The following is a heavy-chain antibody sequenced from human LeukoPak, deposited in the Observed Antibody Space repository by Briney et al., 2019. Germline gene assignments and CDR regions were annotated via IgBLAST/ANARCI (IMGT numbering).Heavy chain of an antibody. J-gene: IGHJ4*02. CDR3: ARGAMLGYCSGGSCYTFDY. V-gene: IGHV1-69*13. CDR1: GGTFSSYA. Sequence: ASVKVSCKASGGTFSSYAISWVRQAPGQGLEWMGGLIPIFGTANYAQKFQGRVTITADESTSTAYMELSSLRSEDTAVYYCARGAMLGYCSGGSCYTFDYWGQGTLVTVSS. CDR2: LIPIFGTA. D-gene: IGHD2-15*01.